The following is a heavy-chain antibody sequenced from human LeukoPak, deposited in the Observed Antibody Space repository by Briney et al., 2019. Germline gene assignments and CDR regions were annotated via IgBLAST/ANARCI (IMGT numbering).Heavy chain of an antibody. J-gene: IGHJ5*02. V-gene: IGHV3-23*01. CDR2: ISGIGGST. D-gene: IGHD2-2*01. CDR3: AKAVYCSSTSCDPGNNWFDP. CDR1: GFTFRSYA. Sequence: GGSLSLSGAASGFTFRSYAMSWVGQAPGKGLDGVSAISGIGGSTYYADSVKGRFTISRDNSKNTLYLQMNSLRAEDTAVYYCAKAVYCSSTSCDPGNNWFDPWGQGTLVTVSS.